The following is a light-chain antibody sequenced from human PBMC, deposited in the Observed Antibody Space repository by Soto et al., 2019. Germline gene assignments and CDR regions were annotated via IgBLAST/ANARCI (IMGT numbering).Light chain of an antibody. CDR1: QDVSND. CDR3: LQHTYIWS. J-gene: IGKJ1*01. CDR2: GAS. Sequence: DIQMTQSPPSLSASVGDRVTITCRASQDVSNDLGWFQQKPGKAPKRLIFGASNLESGVPSRFRGTGSGTEFILTSTNLQPEDFATYYCLQHTYIWSFGQGTKVDIK. V-gene: IGKV1-17*02.